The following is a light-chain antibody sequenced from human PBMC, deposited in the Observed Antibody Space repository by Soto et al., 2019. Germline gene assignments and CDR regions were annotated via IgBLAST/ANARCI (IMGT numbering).Light chain of an antibody. Sequence: DIQMTQSPSSLSASVGDRVTITCRASQSMSSDLNWYQQKPGKAPKLLIYAASSLQSGVPSRFSGSGSGTDLTLAISSLQPEDFATYYCQQSYSTLLTFGGGTKVEIK. CDR3: QQSYSTLLT. J-gene: IGKJ4*01. V-gene: IGKV1-39*01. CDR1: QSMSSD. CDR2: AAS.